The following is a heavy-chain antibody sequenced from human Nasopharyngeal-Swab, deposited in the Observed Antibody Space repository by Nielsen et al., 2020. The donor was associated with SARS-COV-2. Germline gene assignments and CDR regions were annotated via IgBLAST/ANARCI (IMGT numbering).Heavy chain of an antibody. CDR2: ISHDGSAK. V-gene: IGHV3-30*18. CDR3: AKADRGGSYFSQYYYYMDV. Sequence: GGSLRLSCATSGFTFSSYAMHWVRQAPGKGLEWVAVISHDGSAKFYADSVKGRFSISRDTSRSTLYLQLNSLRAEDTALYYCAKADRGGSYFSQYYYYMDVWGTGTTVTVSS. J-gene: IGHJ6*03. CDR1: GFTFSSYA. D-gene: IGHD1-26*01.